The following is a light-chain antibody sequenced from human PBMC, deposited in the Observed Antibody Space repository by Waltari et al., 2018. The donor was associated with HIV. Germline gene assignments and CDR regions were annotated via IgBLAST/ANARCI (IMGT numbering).Light chain of an antibody. CDR2: ASS. J-gene: IGKJ4*01. V-gene: IGKV1-12*01. CDR1: QDIKNG. CDR3: QQTNSFPLS. Sequence: ILMTQSPSSLSASVGDRVTITCRASQDIKNGVAWYQVKPGKAPNILISASSGLQRGVPSRVSGRGSGTVFTLTITNYQPDDSATYGCQQTNSFPLSFGGGTRVEVK.